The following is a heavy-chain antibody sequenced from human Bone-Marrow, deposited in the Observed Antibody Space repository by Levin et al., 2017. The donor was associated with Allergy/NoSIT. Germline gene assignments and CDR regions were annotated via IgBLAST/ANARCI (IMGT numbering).Heavy chain of an antibody. CDR1: RFTFSSYS. D-gene: IGHD6-13*01. CDR3: ARTYSSTWLFDY. V-gene: IGHV3-33*01. J-gene: IGHJ4*02. Sequence: LSLTCAASRFTFSSYSMHWVRQAPGKGLEWVATIWFDGSNKYYADSVKGRFTISRDNSKNTLYLQMNSLSAEDTAVYYCARTYSSTWLFDYWGQGTLVTASS. CDR2: IWFDGSNK.